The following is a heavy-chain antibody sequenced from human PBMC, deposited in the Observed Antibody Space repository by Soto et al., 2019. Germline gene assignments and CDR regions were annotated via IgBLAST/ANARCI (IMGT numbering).Heavy chain of an antibody. D-gene: IGHD1-26*01. CDR3: AKGPTMGELLHIDN. V-gene: IGHV3-23*01. CDR1: GFTFSSYA. CDR2: ISGSGGST. Sequence: PGGSLRLSCAASGFTFSSYAMSWVRQAPGKGLEWVSAISGSGGSTYYADSVKGRFTISRDNSKNTLYLQMNSLRAEDTAVYYCAKGPTMGELLHIDNWGQGALVTISS. J-gene: IGHJ4*01.